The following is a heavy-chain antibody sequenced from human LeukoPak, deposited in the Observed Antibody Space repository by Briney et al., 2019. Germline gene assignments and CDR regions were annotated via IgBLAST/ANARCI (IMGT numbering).Heavy chain of an antibody. D-gene: IGHD3-3*01. CDR1: GFTFTSSA. CDR2: IVVGSGNT. J-gene: IGHJ3*02. CDR3: AADRARYYDFWSGPDAFDI. V-gene: IGHV1-58*02. Sequence: SVKVSCKASGFTFTSSAMQWVRQARGQRLEWIGWIVVGSGNTNYAQKFQERVTITRDMSTSTAYMELSSLRSEDTAVYYCAADRARYYDFWSGPDAFDIWGQGTMVTVSS.